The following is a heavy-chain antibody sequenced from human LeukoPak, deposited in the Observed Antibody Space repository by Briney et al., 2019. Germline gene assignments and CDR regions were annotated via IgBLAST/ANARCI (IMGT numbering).Heavy chain of an antibody. Sequence: GGSLRLSCAASGFTVSSNYMSWVRQAPGKGPEWVSGISGSGIHTYYPDSMKGRLIISRDNSKNSLYLQLNSLRVEDTALYYCAKALSSDGYNYEKALDVWGRGTTVTVSS. CDR1: GFTVSSNY. CDR3: AKALSSDGYNYEKALDV. CDR2: ISGSGIHT. V-gene: IGHV3-23*01. J-gene: IGHJ6*02. D-gene: IGHD5-24*01.